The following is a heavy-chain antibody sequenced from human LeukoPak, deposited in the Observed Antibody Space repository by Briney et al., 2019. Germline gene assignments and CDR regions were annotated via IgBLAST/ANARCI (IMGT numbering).Heavy chain of an antibody. CDR1: GFTFSSYA. Sequence: AGGSLRLSCAASGFTFSSYAMHWVRQAPGKGLEWVAVISYDGSNEYYADSVKGRFTISRDNSKNTLYLQMNSLRAEDTAVYYCAKGPNSDSSWYLTWFDPWGQGTLVTVSS. D-gene: IGHD6-13*01. V-gene: IGHV3-30-3*01. CDR3: AKGPNSDSSWYLTWFDP. CDR2: ISYDGSNE. J-gene: IGHJ5*02.